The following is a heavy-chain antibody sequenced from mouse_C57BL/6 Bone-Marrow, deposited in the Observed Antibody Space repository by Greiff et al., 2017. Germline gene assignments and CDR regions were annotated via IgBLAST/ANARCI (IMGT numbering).Heavy chain of an antibody. V-gene: IGHV14-3*01. D-gene: IGHD1-1*01. J-gene: IGHJ1*03. CDR1: GFNIKNTY. Sequence: VQLQQSVAELVRPGASAKLSCTASGFNIKNTYMHWVKQRPEQGLEWIGRIDPANGNTKYAPKFQGKATITADTSSNTAYLQLSSLTSEDTAIYYCASPTVVEGWYVDVWGTGTTVTVSS. CDR2: IDPANGNT. CDR3: ASPTVVEGWYVDV.